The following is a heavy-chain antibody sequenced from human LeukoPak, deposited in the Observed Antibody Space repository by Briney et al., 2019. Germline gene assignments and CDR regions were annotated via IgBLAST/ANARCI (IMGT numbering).Heavy chain of an antibody. J-gene: IGHJ4*02. D-gene: IGHD3-16*01. CDR3: ARDQGGVGY. CDR2: IRSDGSNK. CDR1: GFTFSSYG. V-gene: IGHV3-30*02. Sequence: PGGSLRLSCAASGFTFSSYGMHWVRQAPGKGLEWVAFIRSDGSNKYYADSVKGRFTISRDNAKNSLYLQMNSLRAEDTAVYYCARDQGGVGYWGQGTLVTVSS.